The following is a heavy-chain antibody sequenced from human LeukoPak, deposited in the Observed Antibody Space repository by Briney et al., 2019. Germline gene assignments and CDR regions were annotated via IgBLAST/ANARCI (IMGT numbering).Heavy chain of an antibody. CDR3: ARGSGEGFYHG. CDR1: EDTFNRYI. V-gene: IGHV1-46*02. Sequence: GASVKVSCKASEDTFNRYIITWVRQAPGQGLEWMGIINPSGGSTSYAQKFQGRVTMTRDTSTSTVYMELSSLRSEDTAVYYCARGSGEGFYHGWGQGTLVTVSS. CDR2: INPSGGST. J-gene: IGHJ4*02. D-gene: IGHD4-17*01.